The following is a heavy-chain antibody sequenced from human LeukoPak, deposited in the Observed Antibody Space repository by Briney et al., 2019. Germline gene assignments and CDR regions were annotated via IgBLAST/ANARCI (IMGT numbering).Heavy chain of an antibody. Sequence: SETPSLTCAVYGGSFSGYYWSWIRQPPGKGLEWIGEINHSGSTNYNPSLKSRVTISVDTSKNQFSLQLSSVTAADTAVYYCARKTTYYYDSSGYPVFDYWGQGTLVTASS. V-gene: IGHV4-34*01. J-gene: IGHJ4*02. CDR3: ARKTTYYYDSSGYPVFDY. D-gene: IGHD3-22*01. CDR2: INHSGST. CDR1: GGSFSGYY.